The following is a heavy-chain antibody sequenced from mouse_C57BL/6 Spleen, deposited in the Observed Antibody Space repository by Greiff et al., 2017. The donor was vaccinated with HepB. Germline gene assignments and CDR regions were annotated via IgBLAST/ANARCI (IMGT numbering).Heavy chain of an antibody. CDR2: INYDGSST. D-gene: IGHD2-1*01. J-gene: IGHJ4*01. Sequence: EVHLVESEGGLVQPGSSMKLSCTASGFTFSDYYMAWVRQVPEKGLEWVANINYDGSSTYYLDSLKSRFIISRDNAKNILYLQMSSLKSEDTATYYCARGDYGNFGYYAMDYWGQGTSVTVSS. V-gene: IGHV5-16*01. CDR3: ARGDYGNFGYYAMDY. CDR1: GFTFSDYY.